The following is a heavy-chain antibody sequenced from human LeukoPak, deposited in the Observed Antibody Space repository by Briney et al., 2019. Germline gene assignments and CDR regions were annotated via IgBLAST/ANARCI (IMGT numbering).Heavy chain of an antibody. V-gene: IGHV3-21*01. J-gene: IGHJ4*02. D-gene: IGHD5-12*01. CDR1: GFTFSSYS. Sequence: GGSLRLSCAASGFTFSSYSMNWVRQAPGKGLEWVSSISSSSSYIYYADSVKGRFTISRDNAKNSLYLQMNSLRAEDTAVYYCARVLDPGHSGYADRNEFDYWGQGTLVTVSS. CDR3: ARVLDPGHSGYADRNEFDY. CDR2: ISSSSSYI.